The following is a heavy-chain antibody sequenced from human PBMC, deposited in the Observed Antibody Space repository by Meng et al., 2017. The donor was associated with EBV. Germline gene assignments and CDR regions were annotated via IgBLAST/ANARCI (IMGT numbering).Heavy chain of an antibody. V-gene: IGHV2-5*02. CDR3: AHSKYYSDSGGYWDYFDD. J-gene: IGHJ4*02. CDR1: GISLTTSGVG. CDR2: IYWDDAK. D-gene: IGHD3-10*01. Sequence: HSTLKESGPTLVKPTQTLLLTCTFSGISLTTSGVGVGWIRQPPGKALEWLAVIYWDDAKRYSPSLKNRLTITKDTSKNQVVLTMTNMDPVDTATYFCAHSKYYSDSGGYWDYFDDWGQGTLVTVSS.